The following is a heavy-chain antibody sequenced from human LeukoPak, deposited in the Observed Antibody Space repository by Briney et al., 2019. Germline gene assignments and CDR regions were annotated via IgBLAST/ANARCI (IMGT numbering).Heavy chain of an antibody. D-gene: IGHD3-22*01. CDR2: INPSGGST. Sequence: ASVKVSCKASGYTFTSYYMHWVRQAPGQGLEWMGIINPSGGSTSYAQKFQGRVTMTRDTSTSTVYMELSSLRSGDTAVYYCARYYYDSSGYYYFDYWGQGTLVTVSS. CDR1: GYTFTSYY. CDR3: ARYYYDSSGYYYFDY. V-gene: IGHV1-46*01. J-gene: IGHJ4*02.